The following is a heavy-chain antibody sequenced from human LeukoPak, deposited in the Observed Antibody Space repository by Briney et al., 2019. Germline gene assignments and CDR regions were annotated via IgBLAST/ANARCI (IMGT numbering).Heavy chain of an antibody. CDR1: GYTFTSYG. Sequence: ASVKVSCKASGYTFTSYGISWVRQAPGQGLEWMGWISAYNGNTNYAQKLQGRVTMTTDTSTSTAYMELRSLRSDDTAVYYCARAIVGTNYYYYYYMDVWGKGTTVTVSS. CDR2: ISAYNGNT. J-gene: IGHJ6*03. CDR3: ARAIVGTNYYYYYYMDV. V-gene: IGHV1-18*01. D-gene: IGHD1-26*01.